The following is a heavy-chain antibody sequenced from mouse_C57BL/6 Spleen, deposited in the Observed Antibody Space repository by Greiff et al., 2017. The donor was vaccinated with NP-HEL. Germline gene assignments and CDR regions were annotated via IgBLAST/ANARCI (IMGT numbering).Heavy chain of an antibody. J-gene: IGHJ2*01. Sequence: QVQLQQSGAELVKPGASVKISCKASGYTFTDYYINWVKQRPGQGLEWIGKIGPGSGSTYYNEKFKGKATLTADKSSSTAYMQLSSLTSEDSAVYFCARSSRRGPGSSTEYFDYWGQGTTLTVSS. CDR1: GYTFTDYY. V-gene: IGHV1-77*01. CDR3: ARSSRRGPGSSTEYFDY. CDR2: IGPGSGST. D-gene: IGHD1-1*01.